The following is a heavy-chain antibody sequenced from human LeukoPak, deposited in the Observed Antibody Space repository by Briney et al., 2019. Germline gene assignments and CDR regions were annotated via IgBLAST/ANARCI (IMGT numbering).Heavy chain of an antibody. J-gene: IGHJ3*02. V-gene: IGHV3-53*01. CDR3: ARAGQRLPHDAFDI. Sequence: GGSLRLSCTASGFTVSTNYMSWVRQAPGKGLEWVSIFYTSGSTYYTDSVKGRLTISRDSSKNTVYLQMDSLRAEDTAVYYCARAGQRLPHDAFDIWGQGTTVSVSS. CDR1: GFTVSTNY. D-gene: IGHD6-25*01. CDR2: FYTSGST.